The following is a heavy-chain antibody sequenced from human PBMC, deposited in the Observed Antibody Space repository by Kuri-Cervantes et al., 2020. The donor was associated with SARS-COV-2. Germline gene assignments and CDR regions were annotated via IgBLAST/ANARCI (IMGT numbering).Heavy chain of an antibody. J-gene: IGHJ5*02. V-gene: IGHV3-30*18. D-gene: IGHD3-10*01. CDR1: GFTFSSYG. CDR3: AKDQEAVISSWFGGKNWFDP. CDR2: ISNDGSNK. Sequence: GESLKISCAAFGFTFSSYGMHWVRQAPGKGLEWVAVISNDGSNKNYVDSVKGRCTISRDNSKNRLYLQMNSLRTEDTAVYYCAKDQEAVISSWFGGKNWFDPWGQGTLVTVSS.